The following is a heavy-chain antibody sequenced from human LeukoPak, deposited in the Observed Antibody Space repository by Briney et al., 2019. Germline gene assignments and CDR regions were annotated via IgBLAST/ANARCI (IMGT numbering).Heavy chain of an antibody. CDR2: IHYTGTI. CDR1: GGSISSSY. CDR3: ARHWGLTGRGYLDY. V-gene: IGHV4-59*08. Sequence: SETLSLTCSVSGGSISSSYWSWIRQAPGKGLEWIGYIHYTGTINYNPFFESRVTISVDTAQKQVYLMLKSVTADDTAVYYCARHWGLTGRGYLDYWGQGTLVTVS. D-gene: IGHD3-16*01. J-gene: IGHJ4*02.